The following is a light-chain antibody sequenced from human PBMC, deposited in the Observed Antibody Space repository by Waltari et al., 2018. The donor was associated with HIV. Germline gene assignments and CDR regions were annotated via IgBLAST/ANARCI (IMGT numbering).Light chain of an antibody. V-gene: IGKV1-39*01. CDR3: LQNYRVPLTFVPLT. Sequence: DVQMTQSPSFLSASIGDRVTITCRTSQDISFFLNWYQQNPGKAPKLLISAASRLQSGVPSRFSGSGSGTYFTLTIINLQPEDFATYYCLQNYRVPLTFVPLTLGPGTRLDIK. J-gene: IGKJ3*01. CDR2: AAS. CDR1: QDISFF.